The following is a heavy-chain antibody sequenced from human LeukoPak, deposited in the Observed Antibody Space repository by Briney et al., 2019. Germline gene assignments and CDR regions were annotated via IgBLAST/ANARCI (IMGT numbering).Heavy chain of an antibody. CDR3: ARQWVPQYCSSTSCPGFFDY. D-gene: IGHD2-2*01. Sequence: SETLSLTCTVSGGSISSSSYYWGWIRQPPRKGLEWIGSIYYSGSTYYNPSLKSRVTISVDTSKNQFSLKLSSVTAADTAVYYCARQWVPQYCSSTSCPGFFDYWGQGTLVTVSS. CDR2: IYYSGST. J-gene: IGHJ4*02. CDR1: GGSISSSSYY. V-gene: IGHV4-39*01.